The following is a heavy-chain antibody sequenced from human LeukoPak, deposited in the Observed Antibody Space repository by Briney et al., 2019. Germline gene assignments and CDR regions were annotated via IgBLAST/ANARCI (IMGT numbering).Heavy chain of an antibody. Sequence: GGSLRLSCVASGFTFSIYWMSWVRQAPGKGLEWVANIKQDGSEKYYVDSVKGRFTISRDNDKNSLWLQMNSLRAEDTAVYYCARDIYTNSSGGIDCWGKGTLVTVSS. CDR2: IKQDGSEK. J-gene: IGHJ4*02. CDR3: ARDIYTNSSGGIDC. CDR1: GFTFSIYW. V-gene: IGHV3-7*01. D-gene: IGHD2-2*02.